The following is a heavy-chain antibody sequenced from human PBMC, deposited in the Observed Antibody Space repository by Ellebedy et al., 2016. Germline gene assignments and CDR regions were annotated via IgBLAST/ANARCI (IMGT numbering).Heavy chain of an antibody. CDR1: GGSFSGYY. Sequence: SETLSLTXAVYGGSFSGYYWSWIRQPPGKGLEWIGEINHSGSTNYNPSLKSRVTISVDTSKNQFSLKLSSVTAADTAVYYCARGIVVVPNYYYYGMDVWGQGTTVTVSS. CDR2: INHSGST. D-gene: IGHD2-2*01. J-gene: IGHJ6*02. V-gene: IGHV4-34*01. CDR3: ARGIVVVPNYYYYGMDV.